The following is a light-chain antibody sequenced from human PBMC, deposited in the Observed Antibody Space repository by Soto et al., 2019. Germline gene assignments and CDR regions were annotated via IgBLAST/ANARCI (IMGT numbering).Light chain of an antibody. J-gene: IGKJ1*01. CDR2: DAS. Sequence: DIQMTQSPSTLSASVGDRVTITCRASQSISDWLAWYQQKPGKAPKLLIYDASSLESGVPSRFSGSGSGTEFTLTISSLQPDDFATYYCQQYYSYPRTFGQGTKVDNK. V-gene: IGKV1-5*01. CDR3: QQYYSYPRT. CDR1: QSISDW.